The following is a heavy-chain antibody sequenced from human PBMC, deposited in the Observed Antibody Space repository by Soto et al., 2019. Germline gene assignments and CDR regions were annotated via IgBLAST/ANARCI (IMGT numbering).Heavy chain of an antibody. CDR2: IYYSGTT. V-gene: IGHV4-31*11. CDR1: GGSISSGGYY. Sequence: PSETLSLTCAVSGGSISSGGYYWTWIRQHPGEGLEWIGHIYYSGTTYYNPSLKSRVTISVDRSKNQFSLKLSSVTAADTAVYYCARVPGPWGQGTLVTVSS. J-gene: IGHJ5*02. CDR3: ARVPGP.